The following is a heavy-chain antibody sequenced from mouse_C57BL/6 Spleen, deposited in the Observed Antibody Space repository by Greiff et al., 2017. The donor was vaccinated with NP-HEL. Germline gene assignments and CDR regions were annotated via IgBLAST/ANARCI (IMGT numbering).Heavy chain of an antibody. D-gene: IGHD4-1*01. CDR1: GYAFSSSW. J-gene: IGHJ2*01. CDR3: ARSFRTGSGDY. CDR2: IYPGDGDT. V-gene: IGHV1-82*01. Sequence: QVQLKESGPELVKPGASVKISCKASGYAFSSSWMNWVKQRPGKGLEWIGRIYPGDGDTNYNGKFKGKATLTAGKSSSTAYMQLSSLTSEDSAVYFCARSFRTGSGDYWGQGTTLTVSS.